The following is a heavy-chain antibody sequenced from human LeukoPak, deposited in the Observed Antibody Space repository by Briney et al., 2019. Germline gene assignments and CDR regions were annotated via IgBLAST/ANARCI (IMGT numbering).Heavy chain of an antibody. D-gene: IGHD5-24*01. V-gene: IGHV5-51*01. CDR1: GYRFTSDS. CDR3: ARSPRWLQLWYYFDY. CDR2: IYPSDSET. J-gene: IGHJ4*02. Sequence: GESLKISCKGSGYRFTSDSIAWVRQMPGKGLEWMGIIYPSDSETGYSPSFQGQVTISADKSISTAYLQWSSLKAPDTAIYYCARSPRWLQLWYYFDYWGQGTLVTVSS.